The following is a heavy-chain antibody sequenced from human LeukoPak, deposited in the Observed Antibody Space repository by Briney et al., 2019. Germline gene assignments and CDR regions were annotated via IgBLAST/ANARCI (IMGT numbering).Heavy chain of an antibody. CDR3: ACLGNSNFDY. D-gene: IGHD4-23*01. V-gene: IGHV4-34*01. CDR2: INHSGST. Sequence: TSETLSLTCAVYGGSFSGYYWSWIRQPPGKGLEWSGEINHSGSTNYNPSLKSRVTISVDTSKNQFSLKLSSVTAADTPVYYCACLGNSNFDYWGQGTLVTVSS. CDR1: GGSFSGYY. J-gene: IGHJ4*02.